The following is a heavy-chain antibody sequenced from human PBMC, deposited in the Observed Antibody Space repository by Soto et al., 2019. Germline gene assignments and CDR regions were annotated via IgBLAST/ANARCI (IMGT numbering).Heavy chain of an antibody. Sequence: GGSLRLSCAASGFTFSNAWMSWVRQAPGKGLEWVGRIKSKTDGGTTDYAAPVKGRFTISRDDSKNTLYLQMNSLKTEDTAVYYCTTGPFGYCSSTSCSTWGQGTLVTVSS. V-gene: IGHV3-15*01. CDR2: IKSKTDGGTT. D-gene: IGHD2-2*03. CDR1: GFTFSNAW. CDR3: TTGPFGYCSSTSCST. J-gene: IGHJ5*02.